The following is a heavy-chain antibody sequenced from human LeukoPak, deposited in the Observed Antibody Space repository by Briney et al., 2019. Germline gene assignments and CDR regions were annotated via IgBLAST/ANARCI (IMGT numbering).Heavy chain of an antibody. J-gene: IGHJ4*02. D-gene: IGHD5-18*01. Sequence: SETLSLTCTVSGGSITSYYWSWIRQPAGKGLEWIGLIYSGGSTNYNPSLKSRVTMSVDTSKNQFSLKLSSVTAADTAVYYCARQEYSYGYDYWGQGTLVTVSS. V-gene: IGHV4-4*07. CDR3: ARQEYSYGYDY. CDR2: IYSGGST. CDR1: GGSITSYY.